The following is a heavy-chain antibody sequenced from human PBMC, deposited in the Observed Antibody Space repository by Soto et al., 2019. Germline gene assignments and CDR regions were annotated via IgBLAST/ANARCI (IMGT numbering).Heavy chain of an antibody. V-gene: IGHV1-2*02. CDR1: GYTFTGYY. Sequence: QVQLVQSGAEVKKPGASVKVSCKASGYTFTGYYMHWVRQAPGQGLEWMGWINPNSGGTNYAQKFQGRVTMTRDTSISTAYMELSRLRSDDTAVYYCARASLKGSYGSGIQVAFDIWGQGTMVTVSS. D-gene: IGHD3-10*01. CDR2: INPNSGGT. CDR3: ARASLKGSYGSGIQVAFDI. J-gene: IGHJ3*02.